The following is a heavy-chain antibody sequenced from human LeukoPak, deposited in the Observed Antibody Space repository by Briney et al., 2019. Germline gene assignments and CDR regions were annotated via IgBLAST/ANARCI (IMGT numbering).Heavy chain of an antibody. CDR1: GVSIKTNSDY. D-gene: IGHD1-1*01. J-gene: IGHJ3*02. Sequence: PSETLSLTCTVSGVSIKTNSDYWGWLRQPPGKGLEWIGSIYHAGGTYYNPSLKSRVTISIDTSKNQFSLKLTSVTAADTAVYYCARPHDDSQDAFDIWGQGTMVTVSS. CDR3: ARPHDDSQDAFDI. V-gene: IGHV4-39*01. CDR2: IYHAGGT.